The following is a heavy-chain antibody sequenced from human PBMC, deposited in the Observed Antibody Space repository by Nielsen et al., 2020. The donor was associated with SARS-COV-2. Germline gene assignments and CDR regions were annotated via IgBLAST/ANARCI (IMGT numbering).Heavy chain of an antibody. CDR1: GFTFSSYG. CDR2: LWTDGISK. CDR3: AREAVSGDWPSFDF. Sequence: GESLKISCAASGFTFSSYGMHWVRQAPGKGLEWVAVLWTDGISKSYVDSVKGRFTISRDNSRNTMYLQMGGLRAEDTAVYYCAREAVSGDWPSFDFWGQGTQVTVSS. D-gene: IGHD2-21*02. V-gene: IGHV3-33*08. J-gene: IGHJ4*02.